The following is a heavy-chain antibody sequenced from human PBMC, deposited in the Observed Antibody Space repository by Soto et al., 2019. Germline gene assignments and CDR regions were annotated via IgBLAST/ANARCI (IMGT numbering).Heavy chain of an antibody. CDR1: GFTFSDYY. Sequence: QVQLVESGGGLVKPGGSLRLSCAASGFTFSDYYMSWMRQAPGKELEWVSYISTSGSTIFYADSVKGRFTISRDNSKNSLYLKMNSLRVEDTAVYYCARAVSGSGFYFDYWGQGTLLTVSS. CDR3: ARAVSGSGFYFDY. J-gene: IGHJ4*02. D-gene: IGHD6-19*01. V-gene: IGHV3-11*01. CDR2: ISTSGSTI.